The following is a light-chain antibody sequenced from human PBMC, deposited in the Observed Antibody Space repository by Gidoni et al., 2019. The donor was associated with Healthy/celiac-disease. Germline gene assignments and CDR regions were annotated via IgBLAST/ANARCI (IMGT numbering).Light chain of an antibody. Sequence: SPELTHYPAVSVALGQTARITCQGDSLRSYYASWYQQKTGQAPVLVIYGKNNRPSGIPDRFSGSSSGNTASLTITGAQEEDEADYYCNSRDSSGPHVVFGGGTKLTVL. CDR3: NSRDSSGPHVV. CDR2: GKN. J-gene: IGLJ2*01. CDR1: SLRSYY. V-gene: IGLV3-19*01.